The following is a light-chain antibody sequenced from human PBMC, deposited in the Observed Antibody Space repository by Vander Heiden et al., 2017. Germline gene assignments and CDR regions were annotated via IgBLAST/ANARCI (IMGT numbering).Light chain of an antibody. CDR1: SSDLGNNY. CDR2: ENN. Sequence: QSVLTQPPSVSAAPGHKVPISCSGSSSDLGNNYVSWYQQLPGTAPKLLIYENNKLPSGIPARFSGSKSGTSATLGITGLQTGDEADYYCGTWDSSLSAVVFGGGTKLTVL. J-gene: IGLJ2*01. CDR3: GTWDSSLSAVV. V-gene: IGLV1-51*02.